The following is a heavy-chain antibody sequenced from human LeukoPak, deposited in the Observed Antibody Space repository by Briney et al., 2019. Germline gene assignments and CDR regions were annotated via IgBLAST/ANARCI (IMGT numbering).Heavy chain of an antibody. J-gene: IGHJ3*02. CDR3: AKLGYCSSTSCYGDAFDI. CDR1: GFTFSSYG. D-gene: IGHD2-2*01. CDR2: ISYDGSNK. V-gene: IGHV3-30*18. Sequence: PGGSLRLSCAASGFTFSSYGMHWVRQAPGKGLEWVAVISYDGSNKYYADSVKGRFTISRDNSKNTLYLQMNSLGAEDTAVYYCAKLGYCSSTSCYGDAFDIWGQGTMVTVSS.